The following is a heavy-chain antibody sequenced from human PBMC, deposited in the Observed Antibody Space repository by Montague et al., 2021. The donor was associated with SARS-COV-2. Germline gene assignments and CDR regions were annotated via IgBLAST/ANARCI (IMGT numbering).Heavy chain of an antibody. J-gene: IGHJ6*03. CDR1: GSSFSAYY. V-gene: IGHV4-34*01. D-gene: IGHD3-10*01. Sequence: SETLSLTCAVHGSSFSAYYWNWIRQSPGKGLEWIGEINHGGSTKYSPSLKSRLTISADTSKNQFSLKLTSVAAADTAVYYCARLRDGVVPSPILGVGPYYSYYYMDVWGKGTTVTVSS. CDR2: INHGGST. CDR3: ARLRDGVVPSPILGVGPYYSYYYMDV.